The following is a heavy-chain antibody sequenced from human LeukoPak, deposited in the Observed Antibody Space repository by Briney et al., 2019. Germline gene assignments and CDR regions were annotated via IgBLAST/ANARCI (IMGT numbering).Heavy chain of an antibody. CDR1: GYSISSGYY. Sequence: PSETPSLTCTVSGYSISSGYYWGWIRQPPGKGLEWIGSIYHSGSTYYNPSLKSRVTISVDTSKNQFSLKLSSVAAADTAVYYCARGTTVVTPGAFDIWGQGTMVTVSS. V-gene: IGHV4-38-2*02. J-gene: IGHJ3*02. CDR2: IYHSGST. CDR3: ARGTTVVTPGAFDI. D-gene: IGHD4-23*01.